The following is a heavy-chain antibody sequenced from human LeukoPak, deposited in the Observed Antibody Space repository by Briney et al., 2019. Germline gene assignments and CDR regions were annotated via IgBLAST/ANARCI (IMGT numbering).Heavy chain of an antibody. CDR2: TYYSGST. J-gene: IGHJ4*02. V-gene: IGHV4-39*01. CDR3: ASVDTNTGHDY. CDR1: GGSISGSVYY. Sequence: SETLSLTCTVSGGSISGSVYYWGWIRQPPGKGLEWIGSTYYSGSTYYNPSLKSRVTISVDTSKNQFSLRLSSVTAADTAVYYCASVDTNTGHDYWGQGTLVTVSS. D-gene: IGHD5-18*01.